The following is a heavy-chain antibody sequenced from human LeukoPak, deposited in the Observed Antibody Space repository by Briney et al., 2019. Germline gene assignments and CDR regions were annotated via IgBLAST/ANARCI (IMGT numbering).Heavy chain of an antibody. D-gene: IGHD3-22*01. CDR2: IYYSGST. V-gene: IGHV4-61*01. CDR3: ARDSYYYDSSGYSSRRAFDI. CDR1: GYSISSGYY. Sequence: ETLSLTCTVSGYSISSGYYWTWIRQPPGKGLEWIGYIYYSGSTNYNPSLKSRVTISVDTSKNQFSLKLSSVTAADTAVYYCARDSYYYDSSGYSSRRAFDIWGQGTMVTVSS. J-gene: IGHJ3*02.